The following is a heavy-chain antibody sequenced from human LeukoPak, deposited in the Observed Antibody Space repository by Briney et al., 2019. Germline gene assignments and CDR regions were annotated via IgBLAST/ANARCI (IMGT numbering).Heavy chain of an antibody. Sequence: GGSLRLSCAASGFTFSSYGMHWVRQAPGKGLEWVAVISYDGSNKYYADSVKGRFTISRDNSKNTLYLQMNSLRAEDTAVYYCAKLHDYGDYADYWGQGTLVTVSS. D-gene: IGHD4-17*01. CDR3: AKLHDYGDYADY. CDR1: GFTFSSYG. CDR2: ISYDGSNK. V-gene: IGHV3-30*18. J-gene: IGHJ4*02.